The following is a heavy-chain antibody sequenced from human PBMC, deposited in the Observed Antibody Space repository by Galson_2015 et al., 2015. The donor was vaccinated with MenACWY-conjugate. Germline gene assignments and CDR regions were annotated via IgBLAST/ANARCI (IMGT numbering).Heavy chain of an antibody. CDR3: AKDIIVGIGSYTTFDY. CDR1: GFTVSSNY. D-gene: IGHD3-10*01. Sequence: SLRLSCAASGFTVSSNYMTWVRRAPGKGLEWVSILHGDGRTYYAESVRGRFSISRDNSKNTLYLQMNSLRVDDTAVYYCAKDIIVGIGSYTTFDYWGQGTLVTVSS. V-gene: IGHV3-53*01. CDR2: LHGDGRT. J-gene: IGHJ4*02.